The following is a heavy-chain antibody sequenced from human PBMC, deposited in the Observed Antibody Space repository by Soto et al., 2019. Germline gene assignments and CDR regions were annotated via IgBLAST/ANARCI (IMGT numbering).Heavy chain of an antibody. J-gene: IGHJ6*02. CDR3: AKAGASYGSGSYDPDV. D-gene: IGHD3-10*01. CDR2: IWYDGSNK. V-gene: IGHV3-33*06. Sequence: PAVSLSLSCAASGFTFSSSGLHWVRQDPGKGLEREAGIWYDGSNKYYADSVKGLFTISRDNSKNTLYLQMNSLRAEDTAVYYCAKAGASYGSGSYDPDVWGQGTTVTVSS. CDR1: GFTFSSSG.